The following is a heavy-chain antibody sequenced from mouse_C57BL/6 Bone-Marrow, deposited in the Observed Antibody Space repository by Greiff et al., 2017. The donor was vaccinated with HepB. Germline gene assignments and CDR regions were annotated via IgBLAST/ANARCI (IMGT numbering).Heavy chain of an antibody. D-gene: IGHD2-4*01. Sequence: QVQLQQPGAELVRPGTSVKLSCKASGYTFTSYWMHWVKQRPGQGLEWIGVIDPSDSYTNYNQKFKGKATLTVDTSSSTAYMQLSSLTSEDSAVYYCERMVGNDYDGGYFDVWGTGTTVTVSS. CDR3: ERMVGNDYDGGYFDV. J-gene: IGHJ1*03. V-gene: IGHV1-59*01. CDR1: GYTFTSYW. CDR2: IDPSDSYT.